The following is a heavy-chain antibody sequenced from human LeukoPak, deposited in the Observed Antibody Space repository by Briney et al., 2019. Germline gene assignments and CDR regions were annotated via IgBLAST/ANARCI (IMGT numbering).Heavy chain of an antibody. V-gene: IGHV4-59*01. CDR2: IYCSGST. J-gene: IGHJ3*02. Sequence: SETLSLTCTVSGGSISSYYWSWIRQPPGKGLEWIGYIYCSGSTNYNPPLKSRVTISVDTSKNQFSLKLSSVTAADTAVYYCARDSPFPIWGQGTMVTVSS. CDR3: ARDSPFPI. CDR1: GGSISSYY.